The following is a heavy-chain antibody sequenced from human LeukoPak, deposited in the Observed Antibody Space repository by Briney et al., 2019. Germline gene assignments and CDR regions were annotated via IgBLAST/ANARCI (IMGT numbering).Heavy chain of an antibody. CDR2: IKQDGSEK. J-gene: IGHJ4*02. CDR1: GFTFSSYW. V-gene: IGHV3-7*01. D-gene: IGHD2-15*01. Sequence: GGSLRLSCAASGFTFSSYWMSWVRQAPGKGLEWVANIKQDGSEKYYVDSVKGRFTISRDNAKNSLYLQMNSLRAEDTAVYYCAGYIVVVVAATGFDYWGQGTLVTVSS. CDR3: AGYIVVVVAATGFDY.